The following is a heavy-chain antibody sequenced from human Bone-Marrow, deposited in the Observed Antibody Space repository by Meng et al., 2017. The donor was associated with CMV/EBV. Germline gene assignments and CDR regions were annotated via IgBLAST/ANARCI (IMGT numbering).Heavy chain of an antibody. Sequence: SETLSLTCTVSGGSISSSSYYWGWIRQPPGKGLEWIGYIYYSGSTNYNPSLKSRVTISVDTSKNQFSLKLSSVTAADTAVYYCARVWGELPWGLNWFDPWGPGTLVTGSS. CDR3: ARVWGELPWGLNWFDP. CDR1: GGSISSSSYY. D-gene: IGHD3-16*01. CDR2: IYYSGST. V-gene: IGHV4-61*05. J-gene: IGHJ5*02.